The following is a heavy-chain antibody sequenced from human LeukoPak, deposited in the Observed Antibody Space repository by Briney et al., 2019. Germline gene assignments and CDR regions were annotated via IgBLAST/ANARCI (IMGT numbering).Heavy chain of an antibody. CDR2: IYYSGST. D-gene: IGHD1-26*01. CDR1: GGSISSGSYY. CDR3: ARVSYWADAFDI. Sequence: PSQTLSLTCTVSGGSISSGSYYWSWIRQPPGKGLEWIGYIYYSGSTNYSPSLKSRVTISVDTSKNQFSLKLSSVTAADTAVYYCARVSYWADAFDIWGQGTMVTVSS. J-gene: IGHJ3*02. V-gene: IGHV4-61*01.